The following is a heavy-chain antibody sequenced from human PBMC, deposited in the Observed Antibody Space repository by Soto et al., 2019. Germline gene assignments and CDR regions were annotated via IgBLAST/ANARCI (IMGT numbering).Heavy chain of an antibody. V-gene: IGHV3-21*01. D-gene: IGHD3-22*01. CDR2: ISSSSSYI. CDR3: AREDSGYKDAFDI. J-gene: IGHJ3*02. Sequence: PEGSLRLSCAASGFTFSSYSMNWVRQAPGKGLEWVSSISSSSSYIYYADSVKGRFTISRDNAKNSLYLQMNSLRAEDTAVYYCAREDSGYKDAFDIWGQGTMVTVSS. CDR1: GFTFSSYS.